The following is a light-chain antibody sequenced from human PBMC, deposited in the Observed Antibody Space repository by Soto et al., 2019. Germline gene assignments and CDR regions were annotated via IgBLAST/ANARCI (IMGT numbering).Light chain of an antibody. J-gene: IGKJ4*01. CDR3: LQHNSYPLT. CDR1: ERIYSAY. V-gene: IGKV3-20*01. CDR2: GTS. Sequence: EVVLTQSPGTLSLSRGERATLSCRASERIYSAYLGWYQQKPGQAPRLLIYGTSSRATGIPDRFSGSGSGTDFTLTISRLEPEDFAVYYCLQHNSYPLTFGGGTKVEIK.